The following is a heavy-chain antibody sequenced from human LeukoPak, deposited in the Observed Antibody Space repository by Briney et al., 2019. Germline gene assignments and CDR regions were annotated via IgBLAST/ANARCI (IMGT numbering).Heavy chain of an antibody. V-gene: IGHV4-59*01. CDR3: ARDGSITGTKAFDP. J-gene: IGHJ5*02. D-gene: IGHD1-7*01. CDR2: IYYSGST. CDR1: GGSISSYY. Sequence: SETLSLTCTVSGGSISSYYWSWIRQPPGKGLEWIGYIYYSGSTNYNPSLKSRVTISVDASKNQFSLKLSSVTAADTAVYYCARDGSITGTKAFDPWGQGTLVTVSS.